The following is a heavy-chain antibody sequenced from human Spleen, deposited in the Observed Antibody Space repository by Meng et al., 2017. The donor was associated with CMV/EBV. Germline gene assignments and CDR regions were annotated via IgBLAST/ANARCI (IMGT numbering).Heavy chain of an antibody. CDR1: GLVFSSYG. CDR3: ARDRLEDYYYDPALDP. J-gene: IGHJ5*02. CDR2: IKEDGTKT. D-gene: IGHD3-22*01. V-gene: IGHV3-7*01. Sequence: GLVFSSYGMGWVRQAPGTGLEWVAIIKEDGTKTCYVDSVKGRVTITRDNAKNSLYLQMNSLRTEDTAVYYCARDRLEDYYYDPALDPWGQGTLVTVSS.